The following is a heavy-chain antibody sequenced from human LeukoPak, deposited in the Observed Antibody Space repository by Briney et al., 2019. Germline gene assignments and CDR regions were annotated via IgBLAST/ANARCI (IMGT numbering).Heavy chain of an antibody. J-gene: IGHJ4*02. D-gene: IGHD2-15*01. V-gene: IGHV3-53*01. CDR3: ASFLCSGGSCYSR. CDR1: GFTVSSNY. CDR2: IYSGGST. Sequence: QPGGSLRLSCAASGFTVSSNYMSWVRQAPGKGLEWVSVIYSGGSTYYADSVKGRFTIYRDNSKNTLYLQMNSLRAEDTAVYYCASFLCSGGSCYSRWGQGTLVTVSS.